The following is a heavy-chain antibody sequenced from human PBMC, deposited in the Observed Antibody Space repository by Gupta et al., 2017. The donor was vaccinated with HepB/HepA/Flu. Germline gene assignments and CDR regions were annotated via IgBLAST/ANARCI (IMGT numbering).Heavy chain of an antibody. CDR2: IKHSGSS. CDR1: GGSFSGYY. J-gene: IGHJ5*02. Sequence: QVQLQQWGAGLLKPSETLSLTCAVSGGSFSGYYWSWIRQPRVKGLEWIGEIKHSGSSNYNPSLKSRFTISVDTSKNQFSLNLSSVTAADTAVYYCARRLAAATRRWFDPWGQGTLVTVSS. V-gene: IGHV4-34*01. D-gene: IGHD6-13*01. CDR3: ARRLAAATRRWFDP.